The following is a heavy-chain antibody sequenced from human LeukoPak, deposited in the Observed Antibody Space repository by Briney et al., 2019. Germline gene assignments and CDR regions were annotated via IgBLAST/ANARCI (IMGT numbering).Heavy chain of an antibody. CDR3: ARMYDSSGYTDAFDI. V-gene: IGHV4-61*02. CDR1: GGSISSGGYY. Sequence: SQTLSLTCTVSGGSISSGGYYWSWIRQPAGKGLEWIGRIYTSGSTNYNPSLKGRVTMSVDTSKNQFSLKLSSVTAADTAVYYCARMYDSSGYTDAFDIWGQGTMVTVSS. CDR2: IYTSGST. J-gene: IGHJ3*02. D-gene: IGHD3-22*01.